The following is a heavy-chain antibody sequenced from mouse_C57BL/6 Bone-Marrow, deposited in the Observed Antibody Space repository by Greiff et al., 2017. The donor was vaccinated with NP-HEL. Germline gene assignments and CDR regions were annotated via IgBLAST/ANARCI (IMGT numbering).Heavy chain of an antibody. Sequence: QVQLQQSGPELVKPGASVKISCKASGYAFSSSWMNWVKQRPGKGLEWIGRIYPGDGDTNYNGKFKGKATLTADKSSSTAYMQLSSLTSEDSAVYFCARNGAQATPYAMDYWGKGTSVTVSS. V-gene: IGHV1-82*01. D-gene: IGHD3-2*02. CDR1: GYAFSSSW. CDR2: IYPGDGDT. CDR3: ARNGAQATPYAMDY. J-gene: IGHJ4*01.